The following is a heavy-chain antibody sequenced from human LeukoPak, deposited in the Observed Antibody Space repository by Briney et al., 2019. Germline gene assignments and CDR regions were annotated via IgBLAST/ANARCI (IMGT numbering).Heavy chain of an antibody. J-gene: IGHJ4*02. V-gene: IGHV3-48*04. D-gene: IGHD1-26*01. CDR3: VLAVDY. Sequence: GGSLRLSCAVSGFTFSSYNMHWVRQAPGKGLEWISYISSTSSTIYYADSVKGRFTISRDNAKNSLYLQMNSLRAEDTAVYYCVLAVDYWGQGTLVTVSS. CDR1: GFTFSSYN. CDR2: ISSTSSTI.